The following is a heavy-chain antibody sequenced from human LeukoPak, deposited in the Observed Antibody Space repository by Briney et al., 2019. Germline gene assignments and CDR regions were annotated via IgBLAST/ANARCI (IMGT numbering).Heavy chain of an antibody. CDR3: ARVGYDYVWGSYRPNHFDY. CDR2: ISAYNGNT. J-gene: IGHJ4*02. D-gene: IGHD3-16*02. CDR1: GGTFSSHA. V-gene: IGHV1-18*01. Sequence: ASVKVSCKASGGTFSSHAISWVRQAPGQGLEWMGWISAYNGNTNYAQKLQGRVTMTTDTSTSTAYMELRSLRSDDTAVYYCARVGYDYVWGSYRPNHFDYWGQGTLVTVSS.